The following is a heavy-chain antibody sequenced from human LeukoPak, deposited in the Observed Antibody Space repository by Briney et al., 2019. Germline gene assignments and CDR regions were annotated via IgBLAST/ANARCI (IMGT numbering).Heavy chain of an antibody. CDR2: IYTSGST. J-gene: IGHJ3*02. CDR3: AREGVVVIENAFDI. D-gene: IGHD3-22*01. V-gene: IGHV4-4*07. CDR1: GGSISSYY. Sequence: SETLSLTCTVSGGSISSYYWSWIRQPAGKGLEWIGRIYTSGSTNYNPSLKSRVTMSVDTSKNQFSLKLSSVTAADTAVYYYAREGVVVIENAFDIWGQGTMVTVSS.